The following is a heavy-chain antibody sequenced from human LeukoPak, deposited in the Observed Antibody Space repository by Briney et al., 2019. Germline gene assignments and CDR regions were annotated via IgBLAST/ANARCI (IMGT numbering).Heavy chain of an antibody. CDR2: INHSGST. Sequence: PSETLSLTCAVYGVSFSGYYWSWLRQPPGKGLEWIGEINHSGSTNYNPSLKSRVTISVDTSKNQFSLKLSSVTAADTAVYYCARGRDYGGNSELGDYWGQGTLVTVSS. V-gene: IGHV4-34*01. D-gene: IGHD4-23*01. J-gene: IGHJ4*02. CDR3: ARGRDYGGNSELGDY. CDR1: GVSFSGYY.